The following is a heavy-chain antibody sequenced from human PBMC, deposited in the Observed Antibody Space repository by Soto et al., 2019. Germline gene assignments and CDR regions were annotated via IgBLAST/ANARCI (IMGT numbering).Heavy chain of an antibody. V-gene: IGHV3-15*01. CDR1: GFTFSNAW. CDR3: TTDTGMASGFDP. CDR2: IKSKTDGGTT. J-gene: IGHJ5*02. Sequence: GGSLRLSCAASGFTFSNAWMSWVRQAPGKGQEWVGSIKSKTDGGTTDYAAPVKGRFTISRDDSKNTLYLQMNSLKTEDTAVYYCTTDTGMASGFDPWGQGTLVTVSS.